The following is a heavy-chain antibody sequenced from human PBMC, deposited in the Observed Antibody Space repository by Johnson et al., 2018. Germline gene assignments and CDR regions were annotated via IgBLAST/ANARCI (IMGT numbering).Heavy chain of an antibody. CDR1: GFTFGDYA. CDR3: ARARMPYGDYLEYFQH. Sequence: VQLVQSGGVVVQPGGSLRLSCAASGFTFGDYAMSWFRQAPGKGLEWVGFIRSKAYGGTTEYAASVKGRFTISRDDSKSIAYLQMNSLRAEDTAVYYCARARMPYGDYLEYFQHWGQGTLVTVSS. J-gene: IGHJ1*01. V-gene: IGHV3-49*03. CDR2: IRSKAYGGTT. D-gene: IGHD4-17*01.